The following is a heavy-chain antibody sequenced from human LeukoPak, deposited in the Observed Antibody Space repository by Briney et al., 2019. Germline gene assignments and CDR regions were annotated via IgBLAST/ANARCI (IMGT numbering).Heavy chain of an antibody. CDR1: GFTFSSYA. CDR2: ITSSGDST. Sequence: GRSLRLSCAASGFTFSSYAMSWVRQAPGKGLEWVSTITSSGDSTYYADSVKGRFTISRDSSKTTLYVQMNSLRVEDTALYYCAKARWGSISSELDYWGQGTLVTVSS. D-gene: IGHD6-6*01. J-gene: IGHJ4*02. CDR3: AKARWGSISSELDY. V-gene: IGHV3-23*01.